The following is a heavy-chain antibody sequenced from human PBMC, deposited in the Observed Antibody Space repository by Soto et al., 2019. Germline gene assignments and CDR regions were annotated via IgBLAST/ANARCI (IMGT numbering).Heavy chain of an antibody. J-gene: IGHJ4*02. V-gene: IGHV3-30*18. CDR2: ISYDGSNK. Sequence: GGSLRLSCAASGFTFSSYGMHWVRQAPGKGLEWVAVISYDGSNKYYADSVKGRFTISRDNSKNTLYLQMNSLRAEDTAVYYCAKGDGARMRAFDWFPYMDYWGQGTLVTVSS. CDR1: GFTFSSYG. CDR3: AKGDGARMRAFDWFPYMDY. D-gene: IGHD3-9*01.